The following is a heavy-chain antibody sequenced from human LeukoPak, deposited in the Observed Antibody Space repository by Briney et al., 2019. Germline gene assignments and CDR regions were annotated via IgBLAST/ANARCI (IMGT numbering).Heavy chain of an antibody. D-gene: IGHD6-25*01. CDR1: GITLSNYG. Sequence: PGGSLRLSCAVSGITLSNYGMHWVRQAPGKGLEWVSSITSNGGYTSYADSVKGRFTISRDNTRNSLYLHMNSLRAEDTAVYFCARALKYSSGPIDYWGRGTLVTVSS. CDR2: ITSNGGYT. CDR3: ARALKYSSGPIDY. J-gene: IGHJ4*02. V-gene: IGHV3-21*01.